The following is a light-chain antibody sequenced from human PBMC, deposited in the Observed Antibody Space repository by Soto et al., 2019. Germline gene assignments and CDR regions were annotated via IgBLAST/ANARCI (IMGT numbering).Light chain of an antibody. J-gene: IGKJ4*01. CDR3: HQYYSIPIT. CDR1: QSVLYNSNNKNY. V-gene: IGKV4-1*01. Sequence: DIVMTQSPDSLAVSLGERATINCKSSQSVLYNSNNKNYLAWYQQEPGQPPKLLIYWASTRESGVPDRFSGSGSGTDFTLTISNLQAEDVAVYYCHQYYSIPITFGGGTKVEIK. CDR2: WAS.